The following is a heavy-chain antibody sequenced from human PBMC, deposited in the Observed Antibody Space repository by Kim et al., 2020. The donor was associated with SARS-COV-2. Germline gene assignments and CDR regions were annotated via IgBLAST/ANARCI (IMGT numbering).Heavy chain of an antibody. J-gene: IGHJ4*02. CDR2: ISAYNGNT. Sequence: ASVKVSCKASGYTFTSYGISWVRQAPGQGLEWMGWISAYNGNTNYAQKLQGRVTMTTDTSTSTAYMELRSLRSDDTAVYYCSRVEDGSGSYVFDYWGQGTLVTVSS. CDR3: SRVEDGSGSYVFDY. CDR1: GYTFTSYG. V-gene: IGHV1-18*01. D-gene: IGHD1-26*01.